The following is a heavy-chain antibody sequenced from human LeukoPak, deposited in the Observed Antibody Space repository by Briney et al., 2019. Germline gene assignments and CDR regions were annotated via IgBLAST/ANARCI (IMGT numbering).Heavy chain of an antibody. CDR3: ARVRDYDFWSGYPYYYNGMDV. Sequence: GGSLRLSCAAPGFSFSSYEMNWVRQAQGKGLEWVSYISSSGSTIYYADSVKGRFTTSRDNAQNSLYLQMSSLRAEDTAVYYCARVRDYDFWSGYPYYYNGMDVWGQGTTVTVSS. V-gene: IGHV3-48*03. CDR2: ISSSGSTI. J-gene: IGHJ6*02. D-gene: IGHD3-3*01. CDR1: GFSFSSYE.